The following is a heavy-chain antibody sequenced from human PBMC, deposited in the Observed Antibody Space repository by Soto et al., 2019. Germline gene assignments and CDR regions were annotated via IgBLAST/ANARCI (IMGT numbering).Heavy chain of an antibody. D-gene: IGHD6-19*01. CDR1: GFTFSSYA. J-gene: IGHJ1*01. CDR2: ISGSGGST. CDR3: AKDIQQWLATGGFQH. Sequence: AGGSLRLSCAASGFTFSSYAMSWVRQAPGKGLEWVSAISGSGGSTYYADSVKGRFTISRDNSKNTLYLQMNSLRAEDTAVYYCAKDIQQWLATGGFQHWGQGTLVTVSS. V-gene: IGHV3-23*01.